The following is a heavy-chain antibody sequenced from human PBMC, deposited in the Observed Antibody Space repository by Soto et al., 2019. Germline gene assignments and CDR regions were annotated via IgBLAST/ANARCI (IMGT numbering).Heavy chain of an antibody. CDR2: ISGSGGST. J-gene: IGHJ3*02. V-gene: IGHV3-23*01. CDR1: GFTFSSYA. CDR3: AKDGDTAMPGNDAFDI. D-gene: IGHD5-18*01. Sequence: GGSLRLSCAASGFTFSSYAMSWVRQAPGKGLDWVSAISGSGGSTYYADSVKGRFTISRDNSKNTLYLQMNSRRAEDTAVYYFAKDGDTAMPGNDAFDIWGQGTMVTVSS.